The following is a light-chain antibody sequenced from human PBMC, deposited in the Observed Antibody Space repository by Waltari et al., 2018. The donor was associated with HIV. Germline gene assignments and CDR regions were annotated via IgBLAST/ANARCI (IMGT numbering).Light chain of an antibody. CDR3: CSYAGSDTLV. CDR1: NRDVGHYKL. V-gene: IGLV2-23*02. Sequence: QSDLTQPASVSGSPGQSITISSTGTNRDVGHYKLVSWYRQHPDKSPKLLIFEVTRRPSGVSDRFSGSKSGNTASLTISGLQAEDEADYYCCSYAGSDTLVFGGGTKLTVL. CDR2: EVT. J-gene: IGLJ3*02.